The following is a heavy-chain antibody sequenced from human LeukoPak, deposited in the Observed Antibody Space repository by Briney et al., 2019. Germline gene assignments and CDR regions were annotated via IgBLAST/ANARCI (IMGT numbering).Heavy chain of an antibody. Sequence: PSETLSLTCTVSGGSINSTSNYWGWIRRPPGKGLEWIGSIYYSGSTSYNPSLKSRFTISVDTSKNQFSLKLSSVTAADTAVYFCAGDYGDYYFDYWGQGTLVTVSS. D-gene: IGHD4-17*01. CDR2: IYYSGST. J-gene: IGHJ4*02. CDR3: AGDYGDYYFDY. CDR1: GGSINSTSNY. V-gene: IGHV4-39*07.